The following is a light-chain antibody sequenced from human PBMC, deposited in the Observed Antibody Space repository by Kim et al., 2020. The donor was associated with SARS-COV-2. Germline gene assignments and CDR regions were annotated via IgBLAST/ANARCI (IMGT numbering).Light chain of an antibody. CDR3: QQFNNYPHSIT. Sequence: AIQLTQSPSSLSASVGDRVTITCRASQGISSALAWYQQKPGKAPKLLIYDASSLESGVPSRFSGSGSGTDFTLTISSLQPEDFATYYCQQFNNYPHSITFGQGTRLKIK. V-gene: IGKV1D-13*01. J-gene: IGKJ5*01. CDR1: QGISSA. CDR2: DAS.